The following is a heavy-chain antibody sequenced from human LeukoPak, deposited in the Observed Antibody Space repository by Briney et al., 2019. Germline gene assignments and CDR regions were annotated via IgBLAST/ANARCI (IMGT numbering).Heavy chain of an antibody. V-gene: IGHV1-46*01. D-gene: IGHD3-22*01. CDR2: INPSGGTT. CDR3: ATIPHLGYYYDSSGS. J-gene: IGHJ5*02. CDR1: GYTFTSYY. Sequence: ASVKVSCKASGYTFTSYYMHWVRQAPGQGLEWMGIINPSGGTTSYAQKFQGRVTMTEDTSTDTAYMELSSLRSEDTAVYYCATIPHLGYYYDSSGSWGQGTLVTVSS.